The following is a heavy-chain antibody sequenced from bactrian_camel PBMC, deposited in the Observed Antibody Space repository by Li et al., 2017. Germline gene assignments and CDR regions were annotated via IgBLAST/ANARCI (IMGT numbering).Heavy chain of an antibody. CDR3: AADLIRRPKWWELLQAPATLSK. Sequence: VQLVESGGGSVQPGGSLRLSCAASGLIFGDYAMGWFRQAPGKGLEWVSSIADTSTYYGDSVKDQFTISRDNAKNTLYLQMNSLKPEDTAIYYCAADLIRRPKWWELLQAPATLSKWGQGTQVTVS. CDR1: GLIFGDYA. V-gene: IGHV3S9*01. CDR2: IADTST. J-gene: IGHJ4*01. D-gene: IGHD2*01.